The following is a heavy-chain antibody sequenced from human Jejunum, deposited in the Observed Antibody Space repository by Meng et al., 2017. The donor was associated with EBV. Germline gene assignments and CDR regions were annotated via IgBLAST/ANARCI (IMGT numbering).Heavy chain of an antibody. CDR2: INQVGST. J-gene: IGHJ4*02. V-gene: IGHV4-4*02. D-gene: IGHD1-14*01. Sequence: QVQRQESGPGLVKPSGTLSLTCAVSTDFISSYEWWSWVRQPPGKGLEWLGEINQVGSTYYNPSLKSRVTISIDTSKRQFSLRLNSMTAADTAVYYCARASSERLLDYWGQGTLVTASS. CDR1: TDFISSYEW. CDR3: ARASSERLLDY.